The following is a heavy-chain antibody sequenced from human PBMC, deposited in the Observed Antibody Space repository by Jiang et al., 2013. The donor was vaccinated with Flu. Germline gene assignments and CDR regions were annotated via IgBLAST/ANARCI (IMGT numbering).Heavy chain of an antibody. V-gene: IGHV1-2*02. CDR3: ARDLRPSYCSGGSCYWRDAFDI. Sequence: SGAEVKKPGASVKVSCKASGYTFTGYYMHWVRQAPGQGLEWMGWINPNSGGTNYAQKFQGRVTMTRDTSISTAYMELSRLRSDDTAVYYCARDLRPSYCSGGSCYWRDAFDIWGQGTMVTVSS. CDR2: INPNSGGT. J-gene: IGHJ3*02. CDR1: GYTFTGYY. D-gene: IGHD2-15*01.